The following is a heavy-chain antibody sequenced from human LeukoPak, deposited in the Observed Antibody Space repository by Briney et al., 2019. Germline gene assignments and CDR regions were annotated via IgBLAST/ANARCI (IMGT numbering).Heavy chain of an antibody. Sequence: PSETLSLTCAVYGGSFSGYYWSWIRQPPGKGLEWIGEINHSGSTNYNPSLKSRVTISVDTSKNQFSLKLSSVTAADTAVYYCASGGRRGYSYGAYYYYGMDVWGKGTTVTVSS. D-gene: IGHD5-18*01. CDR3: ASGGRRGYSYGAYYYYGMDV. CDR2: INHSGST. V-gene: IGHV4-34*01. CDR1: GGSFSGYY. J-gene: IGHJ6*04.